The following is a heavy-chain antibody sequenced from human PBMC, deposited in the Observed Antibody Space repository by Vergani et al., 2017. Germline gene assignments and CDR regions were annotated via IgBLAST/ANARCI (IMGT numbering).Heavy chain of an antibody. D-gene: IGHD3-22*01. Sequence: QVQLQESGPGLVKPPGTLSLTCAVSGGSISGTNWWSWVRQSPGKGLEWIGEIYHSGSTNYNPSLKSRVTISVDKSKNQFSLKLSSVTAADTAVYYCARVVSSGRNYYYYYYMDVWGKGP. V-gene: IGHV4-4*03. CDR3: ARVVSSGRNYYYYYYMDV. J-gene: IGHJ6*03. CDR2: IYHSGST. CDR1: GGSISGTNW.